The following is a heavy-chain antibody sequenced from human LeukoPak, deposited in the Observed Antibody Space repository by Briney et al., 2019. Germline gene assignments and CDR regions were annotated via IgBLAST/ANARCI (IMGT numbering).Heavy chain of an antibody. CDR2: INGNTGDT. CDR3: AREYSSSLFDY. CDR1: GYTFTGHY. D-gene: IGHD6-13*01. V-gene: IGHV1-2*02. Sequence: ASVKVSCKASGYTFTGHYVHWVRQAPGQGLEWMGWINGNTGDTNYAQGFQGRVTMIRETSISTMYMELSRPRSDDTAVYYCAREYSSSLFDYWGQGTLVTVSS. J-gene: IGHJ4*02.